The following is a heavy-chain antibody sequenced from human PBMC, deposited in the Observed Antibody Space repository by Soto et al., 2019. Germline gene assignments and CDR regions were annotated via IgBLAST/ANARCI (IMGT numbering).Heavy chain of an antibody. D-gene: IGHD3-10*01. V-gene: IGHV3-73*01. J-gene: IGHJ6*03. CDR3: TRQRAGYYGSGSYFEAQYYYYYMDV. CDR1: GFTFSGSA. CDR2: IRSKANSYAT. Sequence: GGSLRLSCAASGFTFSGSAMHWVRQASGKGLEWVGRIRSKANSYATAYAASVKGRFTISRDDSKNTAYLQMNSLKTEDTAVDYCTRQRAGYYGSGSYFEAQYYYYYMDVWGKGTTVTVSS.